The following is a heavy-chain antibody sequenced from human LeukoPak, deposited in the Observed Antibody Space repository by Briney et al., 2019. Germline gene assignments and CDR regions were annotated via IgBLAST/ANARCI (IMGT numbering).Heavy chain of an antibody. D-gene: IGHD5-12*01. CDR2: INWNGGST. V-gene: IGHV3-20*04. CDR3: ARASYSGYDSDY. Sequence: GGSLRLSCAASGFTFDDYGMSWVRQAPGKGLESVSGINWNGGSTGYADSVKGRFTISRDNAKNSLYLQMNSLRAEDTALYYCARASYSGYDSDYWGQGTLVTVSA. J-gene: IGHJ4*02. CDR1: GFTFDDYG.